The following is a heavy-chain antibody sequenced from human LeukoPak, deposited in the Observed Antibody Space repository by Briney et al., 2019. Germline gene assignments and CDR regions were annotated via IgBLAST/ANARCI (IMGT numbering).Heavy chain of an antibody. CDR1: GFTFSSYW. V-gene: IGHV3-74*01. D-gene: IGHD1-14*01. CDR3: AREKTDDPGAAFDI. Sequence: GGSLRLSCAASGFTFSSYWMHWVRQAPGKGLVWVSRINSDGSSTSYADSVKGRFTISRDNAKNTLYLQMNSLRAEDTAVYYCAREKTDDPGAAFDIWGQGTMVTVSS. J-gene: IGHJ3*02. CDR2: INSDGSST.